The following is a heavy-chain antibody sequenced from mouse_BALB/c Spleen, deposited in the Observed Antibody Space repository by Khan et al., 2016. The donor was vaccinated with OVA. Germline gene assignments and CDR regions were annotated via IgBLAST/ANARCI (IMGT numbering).Heavy chain of an antibody. V-gene: IGHV1-9*01. D-gene: IGHD1-1*01. CDR2: ILPGSGRN. CDR1: GYTFSSYW. CDR3: ARGNYYGSSSGFGN. J-gene: IGHJ3*01. Sequence: VQLQESGAELMKPGASVKLSCKATGYTFSSYWIEWVKQRPGHGLEWIGEILPGSGRNNYNEKFKGKATFTADTSSNPAYLQLNNLTSDDSAVDNCARGNYYGSSSGFGNWGQGTLVTVAA.